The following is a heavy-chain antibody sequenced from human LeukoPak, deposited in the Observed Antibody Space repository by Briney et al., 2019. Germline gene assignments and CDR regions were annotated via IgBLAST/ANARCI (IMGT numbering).Heavy chain of an antibody. V-gene: IGHV3-43*01. Sequence: PGGSLRLSCAASGFTFDDYTMHWVRQAPGKGLEWVSLISWDGGSTYYADSVKGRFTISRDNSKNSLYLQMNSLRTEDTALYYCARDGYNSGELDYWGQGTLVTVPS. D-gene: IGHD5-24*01. CDR2: ISWDGGST. CDR3: ARDGYNSGELDY. J-gene: IGHJ4*02. CDR1: GFTFDDYT.